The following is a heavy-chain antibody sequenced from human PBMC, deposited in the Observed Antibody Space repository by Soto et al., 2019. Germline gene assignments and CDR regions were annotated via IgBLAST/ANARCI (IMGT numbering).Heavy chain of an antibody. Sequence: ASVKVSCKASGYTFTSYGISWVRQAPGQGLEWMGWISAYNGNTNYAQKLQGRVTMTTDTSTSTAYMELRSLRSDDTAVYYCARERLYYDILTGYYPVTYYYYYGMDVWG. V-gene: IGHV1-18*01. CDR3: ARERLYYDILTGYYPVTYYYYYGMDV. J-gene: IGHJ6*02. CDR1: GYTFTSYG. D-gene: IGHD3-9*01. CDR2: ISAYNGNT.